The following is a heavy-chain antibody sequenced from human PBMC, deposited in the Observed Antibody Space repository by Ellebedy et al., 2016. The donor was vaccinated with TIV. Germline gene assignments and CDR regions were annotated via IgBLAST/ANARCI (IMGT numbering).Heavy chain of an antibody. J-gene: IGHJ4*02. CDR1: GFTLTNYD. CDR3: ARLGVIAAAGASDS. D-gene: IGHD6-13*01. CDR2: IGTAGDT. Sequence: PGGSLRLSCTASGFTLTNYDMHWVRQATGKGLEWVSSIGTAGDTYYAGSVKGRFTISRENAKNSLYLQMNRLRAEDTAVYYCARLGVIAAAGASDSWGQGTLVIVSS. V-gene: IGHV3-13*01.